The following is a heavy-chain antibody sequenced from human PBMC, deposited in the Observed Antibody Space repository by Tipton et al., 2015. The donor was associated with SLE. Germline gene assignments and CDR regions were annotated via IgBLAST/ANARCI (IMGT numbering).Heavy chain of an antibody. Sequence: TLSLTCAVYGGSFSGYYWSWIRQPPGKGLEWIGEINHSGSTNYNPSLKSRVTISVDTSKNQFSLKLSSVTAADTAVYYCARLLGVQGVIDYWGQGTLVTVSS. J-gene: IGHJ4*02. V-gene: IGHV4-34*01. D-gene: IGHD3-10*01. CDR3: ARLLGVQGVIDY. CDR2: INHSGST. CDR1: GGSFSGYY.